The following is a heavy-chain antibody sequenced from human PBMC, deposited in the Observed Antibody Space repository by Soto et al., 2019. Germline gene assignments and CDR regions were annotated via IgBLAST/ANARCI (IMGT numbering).Heavy chain of an antibody. D-gene: IGHD3-16*01. CDR2: VSGDGTTT. Sequence: GGSLRLSCAASGFTFSSYWMYWVRQPPGKGPAWVSRVSGDGTTTTYADAVKGRFTISRDNAKSTVYLQMNSLRAEDTAVYYCARGKRGTYWNFDYWGQGAPVTVCS. J-gene: IGHJ4*02. V-gene: IGHV3-74*01. CDR3: ARGKRGTYWNFDY. CDR1: GFTFSSYW.